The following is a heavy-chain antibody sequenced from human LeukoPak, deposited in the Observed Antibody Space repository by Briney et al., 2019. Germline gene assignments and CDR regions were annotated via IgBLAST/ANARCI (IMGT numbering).Heavy chain of an antibody. V-gene: IGHV1-18*01. CDR2: ISAYNGNT. D-gene: IGHD3-22*01. CDR1: GYTFTSYG. CDR3: AKAESRTTYYYDSSGYYSLVC. J-gene: IGHJ4*02. Sequence: ASVKVSCKASGYTFTSYGISWVRQAPGQGLEWMGWISAYNGNTNYAQKLQGRVTMTTDTSTSTAYMELRSLRSDDTAVYYCAKAESRTTYYYDSSGYYSLVCWGQGTLVTVSS.